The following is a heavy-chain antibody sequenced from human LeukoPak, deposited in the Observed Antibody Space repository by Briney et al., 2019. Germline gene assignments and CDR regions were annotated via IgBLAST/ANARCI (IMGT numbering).Heavy chain of an antibody. CDR3: TRDPAHYLRYGYFDY. V-gene: IGHV3-30*04. CDR1: GFTFTNFA. CDR2: ISNDERNK. Sequence: GGSLRLSCAASGFTFTNFAMHWVRQAPGKGLEWVAVISNDERNKYYADSVKGRFTISRDNAKNSVYLQMNNPRAADTAFYYCTRDPAHYLRYGYFDYWGQGILVTVSS. D-gene: IGHD3-9*01. J-gene: IGHJ4*02.